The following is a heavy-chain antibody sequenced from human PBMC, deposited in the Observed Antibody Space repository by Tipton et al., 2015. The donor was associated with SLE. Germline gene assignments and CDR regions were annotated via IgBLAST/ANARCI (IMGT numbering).Heavy chain of an antibody. J-gene: IGHJ6*02. CDR1: GFTFSSYA. Sequence: GSLRLSCAASGFTFSSYAMSWVRQAPGKGLEWVSAISGSGGSTYYADSVKGRFTISRDNSKNTLYLQMNSLRAEDTAVYYCAKDKGAGGYYYYGMDVWGQGTTVTVSS. CDR2: ISGSGGST. D-gene: IGHD3-10*01. CDR3: AKDKGAGGYYYYGMDV. V-gene: IGHV3-23*01.